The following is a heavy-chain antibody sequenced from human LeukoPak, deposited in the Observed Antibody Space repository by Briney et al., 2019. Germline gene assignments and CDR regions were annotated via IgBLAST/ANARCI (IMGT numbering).Heavy chain of an antibody. CDR3: AATTGAVTTIVAIPYGMDV. J-gene: IGHJ6*02. V-gene: IGHV3-7*01. CDR2: IKQDGSEK. Sequence: GGSLRLSCAASGFTFSSYWMSWVRQAPGKGLEWVANIKQDGSEKYYVDSVKGRFTISRDNAKNPLYLQMNSLRAEDTAVYYCAATTGAVTTIVAIPYGMDVWGQGTTVTVSS. D-gene: IGHD4-17*01. CDR1: GFTFSSYW.